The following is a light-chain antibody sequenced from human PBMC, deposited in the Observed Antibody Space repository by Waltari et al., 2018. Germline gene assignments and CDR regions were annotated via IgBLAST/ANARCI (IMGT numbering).Light chain of an antibody. Sequence: EIVLTQSPGTLSLSPGERATLSCGASQSVSRYLAWYQQKPGQAPRLLIYDGSSRATGIPDRFSGSGSGTDFSLTINRLEPEDFAVYYCQKYGSLPATFGQGTKVEIK. CDR1: QSVSRY. J-gene: IGKJ1*01. CDR2: DGS. V-gene: IGKV3-20*01. CDR3: QKYGSLPAT.